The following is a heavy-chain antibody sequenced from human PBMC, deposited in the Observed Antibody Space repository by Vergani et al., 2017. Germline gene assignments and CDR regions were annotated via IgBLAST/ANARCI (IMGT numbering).Heavy chain of an antibody. CDR3: ARDPVKYGDYVKYFDL. Sequence: EVQLVESGGGLVQPGGSLRLSCAASRFTFSSYSMNWVRQAPGKGLEWVSYITSTSSTMYYADSVRGRFTISRDNAKNSLYLQMNSLRAEDTAVYYCARDPVKYGDYVKYFDLWGRGTLVTVSS. D-gene: IGHD4-17*01. V-gene: IGHV3-48*01. CDR2: ITSTSSTM. CDR1: RFTFSSYS. J-gene: IGHJ2*01.